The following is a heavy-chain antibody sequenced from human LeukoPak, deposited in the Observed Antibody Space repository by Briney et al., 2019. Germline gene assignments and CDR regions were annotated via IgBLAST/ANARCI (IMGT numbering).Heavy chain of an antibody. CDR3: ARVDTYYYDSSGYFDY. Sequence: GGSLRLSCAASGFTFSSYGMHWVRQAPGKGLEWVAVIWYDGSNKYYADSVKGRFTISRDNSKNTLYLQMNSLRAEDTAVYYCARVDTYYYDSSGYFDYWGQGTLVTVSP. CDR2: IWYDGSNK. V-gene: IGHV3-33*01. J-gene: IGHJ4*02. D-gene: IGHD3-22*01. CDR1: GFTFSSYG.